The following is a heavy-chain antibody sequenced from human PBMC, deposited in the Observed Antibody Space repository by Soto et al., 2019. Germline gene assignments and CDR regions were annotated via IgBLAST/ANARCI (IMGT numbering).Heavy chain of an antibody. CDR2: IYPGDSDT. J-gene: IGHJ6*03. V-gene: IGHV5-51*01. CDR1: GYSFTSYW. D-gene: IGHD3-10*01. CDR3: ARRSSIDYYGSGSYGDSSYYYMDV. Sequence: GESLKISCKGSGYSFTSYWIGWVRQMPGKGLEWMGIIYPGDSDTRYSPSFQGQVTISADKSISTAYLQWSSLKASDTAMYYCARRSSIDYYGSGSYGDSSYYYMDVWGKGITVTVYS.